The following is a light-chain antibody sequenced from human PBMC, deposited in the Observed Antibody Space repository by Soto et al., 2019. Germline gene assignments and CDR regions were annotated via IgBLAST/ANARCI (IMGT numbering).Light chain of an antibody. CDR3: EQSYCTPPIT. J-gene: IGKJ5*01. CDR1: QSITSS. CDR2: AAS. Sequence: DIQMTQSPSSLSASVGERVTITCRASQSITSSLNWYQQKPGKAPKLLIYAASSLQSGITSRFSVSGSGTDFTLTISTLQPEDFANYDCEQSYCTPPITFGQGTRLVIK. V-gene: IGKV1-39*01.